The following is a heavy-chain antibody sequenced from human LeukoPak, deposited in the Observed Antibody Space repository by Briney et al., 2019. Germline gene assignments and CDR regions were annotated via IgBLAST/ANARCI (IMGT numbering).Heavy chain of an antibody. V-gene: IGHV3-30-3*01. Sequence: GGSLRLSCAASGFTFSSYAMHWVRQAPGKGLEWVAVISYDGSNKYYADSVKGRFTISRDNSKNTLYLQMNSLRAEDTAVYYCARDDCSSTSYYLPAPFDYWGQGTLVTVSS. CDR2: ISYDGSNK. D-gene: IGHD2-2*01. J-gene: IGHJ4*02. CDR3: ARDDCSSTSYYLPAPFDY. CDR1: GFTFSSYA.